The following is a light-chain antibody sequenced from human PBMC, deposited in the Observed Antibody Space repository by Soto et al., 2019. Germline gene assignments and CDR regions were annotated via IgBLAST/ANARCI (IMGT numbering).Light chain of an antibody. CDR3: QQDYNLPPT. J-gene: IGKJ1*01. CDR1: QSVSSSY. V-gene: IGKV3D-7*01. Sequence: PGERVTLSCRASQSVSSSYLTWYQQRPDQAPRLLIYGASTRATGIPARFSGSGSGTDFTLTISSLQPEDFAVYYCQQDYNLPPTFGQGTKVEIK. CDR2: GAS.